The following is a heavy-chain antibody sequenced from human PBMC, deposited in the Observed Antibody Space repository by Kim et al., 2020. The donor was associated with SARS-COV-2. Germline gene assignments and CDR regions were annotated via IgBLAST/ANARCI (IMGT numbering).Heavy chain of an antibody. CDR3: AKRPARGTLGD. Sequence: TYYADSVKGRLTISRDNSKTTLYLQMNSLRAEDTAVYYCAKRPARGTLGDWGQGTLVTVSS. D-gene: IGHD1-7*01. J-gene: IGHJ4*02. CDR2: T. V-gene: IGHV3-23*01.